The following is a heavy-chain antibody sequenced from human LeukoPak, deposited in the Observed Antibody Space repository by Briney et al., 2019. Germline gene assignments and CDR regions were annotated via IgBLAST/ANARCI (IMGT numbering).Heavy chain of an antibody. J-gene: IGHJ3*02. CDR3: ATGRAVAGQGDAFDI. CDR2: FDPEDGET. CDR1: GYTLTELS. V-gene: IGHV1-24*01. D-gene: IGHD6-19*01. Sequence: GASVEVSCKVSGYTLTELSMHWVRQAPGKGLEWMGGFDPEDGETIYAQKFQGRVTMTEDTSTDTAYMELSSLRSEDTAVYYCATGRAVAGQGDAFDIWGQGTMVTVSS.